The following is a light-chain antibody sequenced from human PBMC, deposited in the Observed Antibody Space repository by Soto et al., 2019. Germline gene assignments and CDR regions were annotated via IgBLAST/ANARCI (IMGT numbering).Light chain of an antibody. Sequence: QSVLTQPASVSGSPGQSVTISCTGTSSDVGAYKYVSWYQQHPGKAPKLMIYEVSNRPSGVSNRFSGSKSGNTASLTISGLQADDEADYYCNSYAGDIIRFVFGTGTRSPS. CDR3: NSYAGDIIRFV. CDR1: SSDVGAYKY. CDR2: EVS. V-gene: IGLV2-14*01. J-gene: IGLJ1*01.